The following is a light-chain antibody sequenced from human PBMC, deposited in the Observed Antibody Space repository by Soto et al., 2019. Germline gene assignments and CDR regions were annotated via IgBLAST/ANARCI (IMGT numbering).Light chain of an antibody. Sequence: QAVVTQPPSASGTPGQTVTISCSGSSSNIGSNYVYWYQQLPGTAPKLLIYNYNQRPSGVVDRFSGSRSGTSASLAISGLRSEDVADYYCATWDDDLTGPLFGGGTKLTGL. V-gene: IGLV1-47*02. J-gene: IGLJ3*02. CDR2: NYN. CDR1: SSNIGSNY. CDR3: ATWDDDLTGPL.